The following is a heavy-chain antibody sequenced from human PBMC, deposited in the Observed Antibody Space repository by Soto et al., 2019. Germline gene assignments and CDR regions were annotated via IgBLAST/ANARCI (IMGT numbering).Heavy chain of an antibody. CDR2: IGTAGDT. Sequence: EVQLVESGGGLVQPGGSLRLSCAASGFTFSSYDMHWVRQATGKGLEWVSAIGTAGDTYYPGSVKGRFTISRENAKNSLYLQMNSPRAGDTAVYYCARGTSSGYYYMDVWGKGTMVTVSS. CDR3: ARGTSSGYYYMDV. D-gene: IGHD6-19*01. V-gene: IGHV3-13*01. J-gene: IGHJ6*03. CDR1: GFTFSSYD.